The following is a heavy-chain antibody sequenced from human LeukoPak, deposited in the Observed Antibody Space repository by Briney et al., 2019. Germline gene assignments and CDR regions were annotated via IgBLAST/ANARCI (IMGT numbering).Heavy chain of an antibody. J-gene: IGHJ5*02. CDR2: IYYSGST. CDR1: GGSVSSYY. D-gene: IGHD4-17*01. V-gene: IGHV4-59*02. CDR3: ATQPTVMQGDWFDP. Sequence: SETLSLTCTVSGGSVSSYYWSWIRQPPGKGLEWIGYIYYSGSTNYNPSLKSRVTISVDTSKNQFSLKLSSVTAADTAVYYCATQPTVMQGDWFDPWGQGTLVTVSS.